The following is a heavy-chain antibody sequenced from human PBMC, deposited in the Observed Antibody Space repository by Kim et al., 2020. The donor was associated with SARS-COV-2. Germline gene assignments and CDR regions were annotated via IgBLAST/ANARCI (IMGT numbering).Heavy chain of an antibody. J-gene: IGHJ6*02. CDR1: GFTFSSYW. Sequence: GGSLRLSCGASGFTFSSYWMHWVRQAPGKGLVWVSRINSAGSSTSYADSVKGRFTISRDNAKNTLYLQMNSLRAGDTAVYYCVRGGGYSYSGVDVWGQGTTVTVSS. CDR2: INSAGSST. V-gene: IGHV3-74*01. D-gene: IGHD5-18*01. CDR3: VRGGGYSYSGVDV.